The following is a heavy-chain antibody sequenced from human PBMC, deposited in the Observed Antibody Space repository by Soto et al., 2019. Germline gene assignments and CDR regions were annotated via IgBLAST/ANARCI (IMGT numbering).Heavy chain of an antibody. J-gene: IGHJ3*02. CDR2: IYYSGST. CDR1: GYSISSSNW. Sequence: QVQLQESGPGLVTPSDTLSHTCAVSGYSISSSNWWGWIRQPPGKGLEWIGYIYYSGSTYYNPSPKSRVXXXVXXSKNQFSLKLRSVTAVDTAVYYCARKNGVLDAFDIWGQGTMVTVSS. D-gene: IGHD4-17*01. CDR3: ARKNGVLDAFDI. V-gene: IGHV4-28*01.